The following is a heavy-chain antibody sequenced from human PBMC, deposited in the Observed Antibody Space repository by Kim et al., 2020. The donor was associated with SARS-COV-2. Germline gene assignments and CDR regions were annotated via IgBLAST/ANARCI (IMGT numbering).Heavy chain of an antibody. Sequence: GGSLRLSCAASGFTFSSYGMHWVRQAPGKGLEWVAVISYDGSNKYYADSVKGRFTISRDNSKNTLYLQMNSLRAEDTAVYYCAKLGGYSYGPADENWYFDLWGRGTLVTVSS. D-gene: IGHD5-18*01. CDR1: GFTFSSYG. V-gene: IGHV3-30*18. J-gene: IGHJ2*01. CDR3: AKLGGYSYGPADENWYFDL. CDR2: ISYDGSNK.